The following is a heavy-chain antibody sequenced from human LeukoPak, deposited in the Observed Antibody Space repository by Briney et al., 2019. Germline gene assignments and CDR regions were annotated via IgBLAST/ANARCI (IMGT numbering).Heavy chain of an antibody. CDR3: ARTYSSGWYVLNWFDP. CDR1: GGSISSYY. D-gene: IGHD6-19*01. V-gene: IGHV4-59*01. CDR2: IYYSGST. Sequence: PSETLSLTCTVSGGSISSYYWSWIRQPPGKGLEWIGYIYYSGSTNYNPSLKSRVTISVDTSKNQFSLKLSSVTAADTAVYYCARTYSSGWYVLNWFDPWGQGTLVTVSS. J-gene: IGHJ5*02.